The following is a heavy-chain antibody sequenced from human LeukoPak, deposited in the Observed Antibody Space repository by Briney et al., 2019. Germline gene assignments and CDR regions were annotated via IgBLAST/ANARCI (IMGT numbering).Heavy chain of an antibody. V-gene: IGHV3-20*04. CDR3: ARESGYSGYEYYYYMDV. Sequence: GGSLRLSCAASGFTFDDYAMSWVRQAPGKGLEWVSGINWNGGSTGYADSVKGRFTISRDNAKNSLYLQMNSLRAEDTALYYCARESGYSGYEYYYYMDVWGKGTTVTVSS. CDR1: GFTFDDYA. J-gene: IGHJ6*03. CDR2: INWNGGST. D-gene: IGHD5-12*01.